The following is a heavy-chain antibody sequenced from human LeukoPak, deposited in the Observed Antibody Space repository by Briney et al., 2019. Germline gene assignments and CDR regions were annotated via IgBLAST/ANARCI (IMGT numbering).Heavy chain of an antibody. Sequence: SETLSLTCTVSGGSISSYYWSWIRQPPGKGLEWIGYIYYTGSTNYNPSLKSRVTILVDTSKNQFSLKLSSVTAADTAVYYCARDQSGVAAAGIGYWGQGTLVTVSS. V-gene: IGHV4-59*01. J-gene: IGHJ4*02. CDR2: IYYTGST. D-gene: IGHD6-13*01. CDR1: GGSISSYY. CDR3: ARDQSGVAAAGIGY.